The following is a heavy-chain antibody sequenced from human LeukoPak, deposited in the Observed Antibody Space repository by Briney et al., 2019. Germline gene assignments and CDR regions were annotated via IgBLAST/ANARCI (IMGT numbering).Heavy chain of an antibody. V-gene: IGHV3-48*01. J-gene: IGHJ4*02. CDR2: ISSRGSTI. CDR1: GFTFSNYS. CDR3: ARLAWSTTDY. D-gene: IGHD3-3*01. Sequence: GSRRLSRAASGFTFSNYSMNWVRQAPGNGLEWVSYISSRGSTIYYVDSVKGRFTISRDNAKNSLYLQMNSLRAEDTAVYYCARLAWSTTDYWGQGTLVTVSS.